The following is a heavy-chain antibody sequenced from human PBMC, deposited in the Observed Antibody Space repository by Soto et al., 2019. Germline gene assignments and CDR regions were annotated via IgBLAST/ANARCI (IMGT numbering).Heavy chain of an antibody. Sequence: EVQLVESGGGLVKPGGSLRLSCAASGFTFSSYSMNWVRQAPGKGLEWVSSISRSSSYIYYADSVKGRFTISRDNAKNSLYRQMNSMRAEDTAVYYCAREEMYSSSWYPDYWGQGTLVTVSS. CDR1: GFTFSSYS. J-gene: IGHJ4*02. D-gene: IGHD6-13*01. CDR3: AREEMYSSSWYPDY. CDR2: ISRSSSYI. V-gene: IGHV3-21*01.